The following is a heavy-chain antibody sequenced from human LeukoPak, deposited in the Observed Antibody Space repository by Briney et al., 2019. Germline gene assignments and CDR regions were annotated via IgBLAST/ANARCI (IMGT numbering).Heavy chain of an antibody. Sequence: SQTLSLTCTVSGGSISSGGYYWSWIRQHPGKGLEWIGYIYYSGSTYYNPSLKSRVTISVDTSKNQFSLKLSSVTAADTAVYYCARGDLLGYLSSTSCPRRAFDIWGQGTMVTVCS. D-gene: IGHD2-2*01. CDR3: ARGDLLGYLSSTSCPRRAFDI. CDR1: GGSISSGGYY. V-gene: IGHV4-31*03. J-gene: IGHJ3*02. CDR2: IYYSGST.